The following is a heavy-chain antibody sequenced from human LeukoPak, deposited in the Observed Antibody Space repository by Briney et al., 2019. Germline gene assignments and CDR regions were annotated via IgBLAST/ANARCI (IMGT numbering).Heavy chain of an antibody. CDR2: INQDGSST. CDR3: AKYLSRCFDA. J-gene: IGHJ5*02. D-gene: IGHD2-2*02. V-gene: IGHV3-7*03. CDR1: GFTFREVW. Sequence: GSLRLSCEASGFTFREVWMSWVRRAPGKGLEWLGHINQDGSSTGYVDSVRGRFTFSRDNSKNSLYLQMHSLRSEDTAVYYCAKYLSRCFDAWGQGALVTVSS.